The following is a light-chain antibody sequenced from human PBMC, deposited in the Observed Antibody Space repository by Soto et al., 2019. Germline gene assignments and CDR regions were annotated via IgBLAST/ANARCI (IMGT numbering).Light chain of an antibody. V-gene: IGLV2-14*03. Sequence: QSVLTQPASVPGSPGQSITISCTGTSSDVGAYNFVSWHQQHPGKAPKLMIYNVYDRPSGISYRFSGSKSGNTASLTISGLQGEDEAAYYCSAYTASRNYVLGNGTKAT. J-gene: IGLJ1*01. CDR1: SSDVGAYNF. CDR3: SAYTASRNYV. CDR2: NVY.